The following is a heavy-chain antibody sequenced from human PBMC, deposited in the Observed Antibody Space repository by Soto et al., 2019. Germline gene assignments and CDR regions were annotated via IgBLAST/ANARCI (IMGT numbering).Heavy chain of an antibody. J-gene: IGHJ6*02. V-gene: IGHV1-18*04. Sequence: QVHLEQSGPEVQKPGASVKVACRASGNTFMNHGITWVRQAPGQGLEWMGWISPYNDNTNYAQKFQGRVSMTTNLPTSTAHMELRTRRSTDTAGYCWGSLRTSGYDTHYVFGMDVWGQGTRVAASS. D-gene: IGHD3-16*01. CDR1: GNTFMNHG. CDR3: GSLRTSGYDTHYVFGMDV. CDR2: ISPYNDNT.